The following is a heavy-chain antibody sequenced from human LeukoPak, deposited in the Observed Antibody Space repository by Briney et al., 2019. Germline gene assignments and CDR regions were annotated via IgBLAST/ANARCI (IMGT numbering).Heavy chain of an antibody. D-gene: IGHD6-19*01. Sequence: ASVKVSCKASGYTFTSYGISWVRQAPGQGLEWMGWISAYNGHTNYAQKFQGRVTTTTDTSTSTAYMELRSLRSDDTAVYYCARDEPYSSGWYYFDYWGQGTLVTVSS. CDR1: GYTFTSYG. J-gene: IGHJ4*02. CDR3: ARDEPYSSGWYYFDY. CDR2: ISAYNGHT. V-gene: IGHV1-18*01.